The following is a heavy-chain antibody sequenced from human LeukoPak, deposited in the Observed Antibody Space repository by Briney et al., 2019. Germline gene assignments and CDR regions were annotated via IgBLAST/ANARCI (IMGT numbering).Heavy chain of an antibody. J-gene: IGHJ4*02. CDR1: GFTFSNYG. CDR3: AKDDGNNAKLLLDY. V-gene: IGHV3-23*01. Sequence: GGSLRLSCAVSGFTFSNYGMSWVRQAPGKGLEWVSAISSRGDSTYYADSVKGRFTISRDNSKNTLYLQMNGLRAEDTAIYYCAKDDGNNAKLLLDYWGQGTLVTVSS. CDR2: ISSRGDST. D-gene: IGHD2/OR15-2a*01.